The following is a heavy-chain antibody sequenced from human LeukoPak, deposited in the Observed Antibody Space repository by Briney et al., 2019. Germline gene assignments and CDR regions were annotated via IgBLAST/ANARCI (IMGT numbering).Heavy chain of an antibody. D-gene: IGHD3-22*01. CDR1: GFTYSSYS. V-gene: IGHV3-21*01. CDR2: ISSSSSYI. CDR3: ARKGVDYYDSSGPFDY. J-gene: IGHJ4*02. Sequence: GGSLRLSCAASGFTYSSYSMNWVRQAPGKGLEWVSSISSSSSYIYYADSVKGRYTISRDNAKNSLYLQMNSLRAEDTAVYYCARKGVDYYDSSGPFDYWGQGTLVTVSS.